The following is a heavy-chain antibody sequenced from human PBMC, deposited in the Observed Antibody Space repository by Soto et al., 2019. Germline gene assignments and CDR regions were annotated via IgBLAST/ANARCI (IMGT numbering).Heavy chain of an antibody. CDR3: AKVLVVAVAGTDFDY. CDR2: ISYDGSNK. V-gene: IGHV3-30*18. CDR1: GFTFSSYG. D-gene: IGHD6-19*01. Sequence: GGSLRLSCAASGFTFSSYGMHWVRQAPGKGLEWVAVISYDGSNKYYADSVKGRFTISRDNSKNTLYLQMNSLRAEDTAVYYCAKVLVVAVAGTDFDYWGQGTLVTVSS. J-gene: IGHJ4*02.